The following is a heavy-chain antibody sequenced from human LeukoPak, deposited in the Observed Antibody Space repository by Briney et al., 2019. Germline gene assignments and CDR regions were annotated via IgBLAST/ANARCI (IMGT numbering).Heavy chain of an antibody. D-gene: IGHD1-1*01. V-gene: IGHV3-33*01. CDR3: AGSILNWDDWYFDL. Sequence: PGGSLRLSCAASGFIFSTYGMLWVRQAPGKGLEWVAIIWYDGSNKYYADSVKGRFTISRDNSKNTLSLQMNSLRAEDTAVYYCAGSILNWDDWYFDLWGRGTLVTVSS. CDR1: GFIFSTYG. J-gene: IGHJ2*01. CDR2: IWYDGSNK.